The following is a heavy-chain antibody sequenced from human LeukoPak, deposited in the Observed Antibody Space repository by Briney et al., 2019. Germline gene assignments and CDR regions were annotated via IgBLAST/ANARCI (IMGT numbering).Heavy chain of an antibody. CDR1: RFSFSSYS. V-gene: IGHV3-21*01. J-gene: IGHJ3*02. CDR3: ARGAGGYDWNDAFDI. D-gene: IGHD5-12*01. Sequence: GGSLRLSCAASRFSFSSYSMNWVRQAPGKGLEWVSSITSSSSFIYYADSVKGRFTISRDNARNSLHLQMNSLRAEDTAVYYCARGAGGYDWNDAFDIWGQGTMVTVSS. CDR2: ITSSSSFI.